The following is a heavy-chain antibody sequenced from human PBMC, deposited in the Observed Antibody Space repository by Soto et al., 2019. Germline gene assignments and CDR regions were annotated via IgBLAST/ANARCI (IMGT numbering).Heavy chain of an antibody. D-gene: IGHD6-19*01. CDR3: VMGGDSSVRYDGAFDI. J-gene: IGHJ3*02. CDR1: GFSVNANY. V-gene: IGHV3-53*04. CDR2: IYNSGST. Sequence: EVQLEESGGDLVQPGGSLRLSCAASGFSVNANYMTWVRQAPGKGLEWVSIIYNSGSTFYEASVKGRITISRLTSKNTLCLQMKHLRTEVTAVYYFVMGGDSSVRYDGAFDIWGPGTRVPVSS.